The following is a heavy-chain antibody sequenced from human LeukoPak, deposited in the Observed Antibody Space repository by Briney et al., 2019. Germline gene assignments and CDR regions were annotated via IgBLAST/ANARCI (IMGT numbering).Heavy chain of an antibody. CDR2: IYHSGST. CDR1: GYSISSGYY. CDR3: ARRRASIAARYYFDY. D-gene: IGHD6-6*01. Sequence: SETLSLTCTVSGYSISSGYYWGWIRQPPGKGLEWIRSIYHSGSTYYNPSLKSRVTISVDTSKNQFSLKLSSVTAADTAVYYCARRRASIAARYYFDYWGQGTLVTVSS. J-gene: IGHJ4*02. V-gene: IGHV4-38-2*02.